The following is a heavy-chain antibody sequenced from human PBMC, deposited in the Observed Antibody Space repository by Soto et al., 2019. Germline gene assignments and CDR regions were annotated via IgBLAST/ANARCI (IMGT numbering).Heavy chain of an antibody. CDR2: IYYSGST. CDR3: ASSFCP. V-gene: IGHV4-31*03. J-gene: IGHJ5*02. Sequence: QVQLQESGPGLVKPSQTLSLTCTVSGGSISSGGYYWTWIRQHPGKGLEWIGYIYYSGSTYYNPSPTHRATRSVATSNTQLNLKPSAVTAAHTGVSYSASSFCPWGEGTLVTVSS. CDR1: GGSISSGGYY. D-gene: IGHD2-2*01.